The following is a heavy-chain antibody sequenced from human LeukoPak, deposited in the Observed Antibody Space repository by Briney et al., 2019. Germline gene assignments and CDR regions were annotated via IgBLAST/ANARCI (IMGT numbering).Heavy chain of an antibody. J-gene: IGHJ4*02. CDR3: ARDLTIRVRGVIIYFDY. CDR2: IKQDGSEK. Sequence: GGSLRLSCAASGFTVSSNYMSWVRQAPGKGLEWVANIKQDGSEKYYVDSVKGRFTISRDNAKNSLYLQMNSLRAEDTAVYYCARDLTIRVRGVIIYFDYWGQGTLVTVSS. V-gene: IGHV3-7*03. CDR1: GFTVSSNY. D-gene: IGHD3-10*01.